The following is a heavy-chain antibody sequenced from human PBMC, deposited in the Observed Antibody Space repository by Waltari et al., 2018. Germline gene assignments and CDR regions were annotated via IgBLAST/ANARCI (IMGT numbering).Heavy chain of an antibody. CDR1: YA. V-gene: IGHV1-69*06. Sequence: YAISWVRQAPGQGLEWMGGIIPIFGTANYAQKFQGRVTITADKSTSTAYMELSSLRSEDTAVYYCARRRGSSSSGFDYWGQGTLVTVSS. J-gene: IGHJ4*02. D-gene: IGHD6-6*01. CDR2: IIPIFGTA. CDR3: ARRRGSSSSGFDY.